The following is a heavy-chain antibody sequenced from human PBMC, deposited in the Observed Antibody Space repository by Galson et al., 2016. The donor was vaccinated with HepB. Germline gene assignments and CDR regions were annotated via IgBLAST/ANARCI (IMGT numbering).Heavy chain of an antibody. CDR2: INAGDGIA. V-gene: IGHV1-3*01. J-gene: IGHJ4*02. CDR3: AKGGAYDA. D-gene: IGHD5-12*01. CDR1: GYSFTSYV. Sequence: SVKVSCKASGYSFTSYVMHWVRQAPGQRPEWMGWINAGDGIARYSQRFQGRVTITRDTSASTAYMELSNLRSEDTAVYYCAKGGAYDAWGQGTLVTVSS.